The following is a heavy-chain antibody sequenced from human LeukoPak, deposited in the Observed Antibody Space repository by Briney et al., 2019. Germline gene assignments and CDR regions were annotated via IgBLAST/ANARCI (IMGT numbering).Heavy chain of an antibody. CDR2: INWNGGST. V-gene: IGHV3-20*04. D-gene: IGHD5-18*01. CDR1: GFTFDDYG. J-gene: IGHJ4*02. Sequence: GGSLRLSCAASGFTFDDYGMSWVRQAPGKGLEWVSGINWNGGSTGYADSVKGRFTISRDNAKNPLYLQVNSLRAEDTAVYYCAKGNGYSYGRYYFDYWGQGTLVTVSS. CDR3: AKGNGYSYGRYYFDY.